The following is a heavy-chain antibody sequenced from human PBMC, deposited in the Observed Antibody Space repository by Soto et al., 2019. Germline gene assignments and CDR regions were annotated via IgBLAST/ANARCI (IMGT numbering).Heavy chain of an antibody. J-gene: IGHJ4*02. CDR2: ISGSGGST. CDR1: GFTFSSYA. V-gene: IGHV3-23*01. Sequence: GGSLRLSCAASGFTFSSYAMSWVRQAPGKGLEWVSAISGSGGSTYYADSVKGRFTISRDNSKNTLYLQMNSLRAEDTAVYYCAYSGSYYLLYYFAYWGQGTLVTVSS. D-gene: IGHD1-26*01. CDR3: AYSGSYYLLYYFAY.